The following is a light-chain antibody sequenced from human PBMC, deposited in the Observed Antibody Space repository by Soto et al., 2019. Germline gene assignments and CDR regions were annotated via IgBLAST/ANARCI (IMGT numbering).Light chain of an antibody. CDR3: QQYNDWPGGT. CDR1: QSVSSN. J-gene: IGKJ2*01. Sequence: EIVMTQSPATLSVSPGERATLSCRASQSVSSNLAWYQQKPGQAPRLLIYGASTRATGIPARFSGSGSGTEFTLTISSLQSEDFALYYCQQYNDWPGGTFGQGTKLEIK. V-gene: IGKV3-15*01. CDR2: GAS.